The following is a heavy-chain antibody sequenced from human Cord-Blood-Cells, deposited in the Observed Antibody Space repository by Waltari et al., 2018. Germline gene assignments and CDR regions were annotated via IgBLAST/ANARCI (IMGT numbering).Heavy chain of an antibody. J-gene: IGHJ6*02. CDR2: IYHRGDA. D-gene: IGHD1-26*01. CDR1: GYSISSGYY. Sequence: QVQLQESGPGLVKPSETLSLTCAISGYSISSGYYWGWIRQPPGKGMEWIGRIYHRGDAYYNPSLNSLVNISVDTAKKQFSRKVSSVTAADTAVYCCARDSGSYSYYYYGMDVWGQGTTVTVSS. V-gene: IGHV4-38-2*02. CDR3: ARDSGSYSYYYYGMDV.